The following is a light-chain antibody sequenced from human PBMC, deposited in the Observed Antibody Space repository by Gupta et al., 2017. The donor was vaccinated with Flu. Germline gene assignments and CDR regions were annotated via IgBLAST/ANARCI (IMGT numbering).Light chain of an antibody. CDR2: GAS. CDR1: QSVSSN. J-gene: IGKJ1*01. Sequence: EIVMTQSPATLSVSPGERATLSCRASQSVSSNLAWYQQKPGQAPRLLIYGASTRATGIPARFSGSGYGTEXTLTISXRQSEDFAVYYCQQYNNWPRDTFGXGTKVEIK. V-gene: IGKV3-15*01. CDR3: QQYNNWPRDT.